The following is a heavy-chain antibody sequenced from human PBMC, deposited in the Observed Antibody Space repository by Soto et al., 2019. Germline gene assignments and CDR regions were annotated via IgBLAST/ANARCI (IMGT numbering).Heavy chain of an antibody. D-gene: IGHD6-6*01. Sequence: QVQLVQSGAEVKKPGSSVKVSCKASGGTFSSYAISWVRQAPGQGLEWMGGIIPIFGTPNYAQKFQGRVTITADESTSTAYMELSSLRSEDTAVYYCARDGERYSSSSTPYYYGMDVWGQGTTVTVSS. CDR2: IIPIFGTP. CDR1: GGTFSSYA. J-gene: IGHJ6*02. CDR3: ARDGERYSSSSTPYYYGMDV. V-gene: IGHV1-69*12.